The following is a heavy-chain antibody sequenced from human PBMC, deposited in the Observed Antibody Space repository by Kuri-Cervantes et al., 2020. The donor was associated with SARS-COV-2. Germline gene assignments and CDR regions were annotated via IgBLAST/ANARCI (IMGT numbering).Heavy chain of an antibody. D-gene: IGHD3-22*01. V-gene: IGHV4-39*01. Sequence: ESLKISCTVSGGSISSSSYYWGWIRQPPGKGLEWIGSIYYSGSTYYNPSLKSRVTISVDTSKNQFSLKLSSVTAADTAVYYCARHTDSSGYRPYYYYYYGMDVWGQGTMVTVSS. CDR2: IYYSGST. J-gene: IGHJ6*02. CDR3: ARHTDSSGYRPYYYYYYGMDV. CDR1: GGSISSSSYY.